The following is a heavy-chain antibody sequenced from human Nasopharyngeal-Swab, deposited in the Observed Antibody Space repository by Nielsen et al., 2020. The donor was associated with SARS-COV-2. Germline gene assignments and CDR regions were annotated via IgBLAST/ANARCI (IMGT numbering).Heavy chain of an antibody. CDR1: GITLSNSW. J-gene: IGHJ5*02. CDR2: INTDARDT. CDR3: AREEAWSKTFDR. Sequence: GALRLSCVASGITLSNSWMHWVRQGPGKGLVWVSRINTDARDTTYADSVKVRFPISRDNAKNTLYLQMDSLRVEDTAVYYCAREEAWSKTFDRWGQGTLVTVAS. V-gene: IGHV3-74*01. D-gene: IGHD2-15*01.